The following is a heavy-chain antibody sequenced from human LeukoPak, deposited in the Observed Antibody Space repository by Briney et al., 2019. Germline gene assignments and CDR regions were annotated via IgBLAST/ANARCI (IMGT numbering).Heavy chain of an antibody. CDR2: IKQDGSEK. V-gene: IGHV3-7*01. J-gene: IGHJ4*02. CDR3: ARGANSSFGY. CDR1: AFIFSGHW. Sequence: GGSLRLSCEGSAFIFSGHWMNWVRQTPGKGLEWVANIKQDGSEKYYVESVKGRFTISRDNAKNSLYLQMNSLRAEDTAVYFCARGANSSFGYWGQGALVTVSS. D-gene: IGHD4/OR15-4a*01.